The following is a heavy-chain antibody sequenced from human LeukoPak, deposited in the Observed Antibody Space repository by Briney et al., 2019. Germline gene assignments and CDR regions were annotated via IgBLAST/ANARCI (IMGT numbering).Heavy chain of an antibody. D-gene: IGHD1-26*01. CDR2: INGDGYST. CDR1: GFTFSSYW. V-gene: IGHV3-74*01. CDR3: ARGIVGARDFDY. Sequence: PGGSLRLSCAASGFTFSSYWMYWVRQAPGKGLVGVSRINGDGYSTSYADSVKGRFTISSDNAKNTLYLQMNTLRDEDTAVYYCARGIVGARDFDYWGQGTLVTVSS. J-gene: IGHJ4*02.